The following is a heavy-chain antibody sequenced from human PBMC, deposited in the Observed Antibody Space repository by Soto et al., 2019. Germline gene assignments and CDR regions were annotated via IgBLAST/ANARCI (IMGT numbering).Heavy chain of an antibody. CDR3: ARVTYYYDSSGYRPLSDAFDI. Sequence: GWSLRLSCAASGFTVSSNYMSWVRQAPGKGLEWVSVIYSGGSTYYADSVKGRFTISRHNSKNTLYLQMNSLRAEDTAVYYCARVTYYYDSSGYRPLSDAFDIWGQGTMVTVSS. D-gene: IGHD3-22*01. CDR1: GFTVSSNY. V-gene: IGHV3-53*04. J-gene: IGHJ3*02. CDR2: IYSGGST.